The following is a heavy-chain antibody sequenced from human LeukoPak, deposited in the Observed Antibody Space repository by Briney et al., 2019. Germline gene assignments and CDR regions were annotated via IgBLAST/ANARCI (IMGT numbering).Heavy chain of an antibody. CDR1: AYTFTNCG. J-gene: IGHJ4*02. CDR2: ISPYNGNT. CDR3: ARDRGVAVSGVSWD. V-gene: IGHV1-18*01. D-gene: IGHD6-19*01. Sequence: ASVKLSFKASAYTFTNCGINWVRQAPGQGLEWMGWISPYNGNTNYAQNLQGRVSVTTDTSTSTDTMELRSLRADGTDVYFCARDRGVAVSGVSWDWGQGTLVTVSS.